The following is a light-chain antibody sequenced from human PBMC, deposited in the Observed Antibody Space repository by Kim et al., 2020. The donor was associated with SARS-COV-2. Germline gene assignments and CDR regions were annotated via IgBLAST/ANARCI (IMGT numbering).Light chain of an antibody. CDR1: QSISSY. Sequence: DIQMTQSPSSLSASVGDRVTITCRASQSISSYLNWYQQKPGKAPKLLIYAASSLQSGVPSRFSGSGSGTDFTLTISSLQPEDFATYYCQQWNTFGQGTKLEI. V-gene: IGKV1-39*01. J-gene: IGKJ2*01. CDR2: AAS. CDR3: QQWNT.